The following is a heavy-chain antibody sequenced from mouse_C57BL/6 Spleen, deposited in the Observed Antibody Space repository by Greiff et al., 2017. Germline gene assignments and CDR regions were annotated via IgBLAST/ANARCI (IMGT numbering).Heavy chain of an antibody. CDR2: IYPGGGYT. CDR3: ARGDGYHY. CDR1: GYTFTNYW. Sequence: QVHVKQSGAELVRPGTSVKMSCKASGYTFTNYWIGWAKQRPGHGLEWIGDIYPGGGYTNYNEKFKGKATLTADKSSSTAYMQFSSLTSEDSAIYYCARGDGYHYWGQGTTLTVSS. J-gene: IGHJ2*01. V-gene: IGHV1-63*01. D-gene: IGHD2-3*01.